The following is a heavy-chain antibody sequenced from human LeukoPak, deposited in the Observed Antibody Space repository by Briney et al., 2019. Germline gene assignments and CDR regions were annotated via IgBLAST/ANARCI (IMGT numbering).Heavy chain of an antibody. CDR2: IYHSGCT. Sequence: SETLSLTCSVYGYSIRCGGYARSSIRQPPGEGLERIGYIYHSGCTYYNPHRKSDVTHAVERSQNQVSLKLSAVTAADTAVYYGARDSPYSSAPTPFFDYWGQGTLVTVSS. J-gene: IGHJ4*02. D-gene: IGHD6-25*01. V-gene: IGHV4-30-2*01. CDR3: ARDSPYSSAPTPFFDY. CDR1: GYSIRCGGYA.